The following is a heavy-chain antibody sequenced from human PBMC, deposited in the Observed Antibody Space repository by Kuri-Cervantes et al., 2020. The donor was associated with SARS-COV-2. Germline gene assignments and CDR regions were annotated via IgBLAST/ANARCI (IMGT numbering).Heavy chain of an antibody. CDR2: IYYSGST. J-gene: IGHJ6*03. CDR3: ARHFEKGVGALYYMDV. CDR1: DGSISSSSYY. Sequence: SETLSLTCTVSDGSISSSSYYWGWIRQPPGKGLEWIGSIYYSGSTYYNPSIKSRVTISVDTSKNQFSLKPSSVTAADTAVYYCARHFEKGVGALYYMDVWGKGTTVTVSS. V-gene: IGHV4-39*01. D-gene: IGHD1-26*01.